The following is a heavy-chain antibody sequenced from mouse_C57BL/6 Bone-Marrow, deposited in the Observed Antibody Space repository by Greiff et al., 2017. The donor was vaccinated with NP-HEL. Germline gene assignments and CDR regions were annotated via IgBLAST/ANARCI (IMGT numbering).Heavy chain of an antibody. CDR3: AIRFWYFDV. J-gene: IGHJ1*03. Sequence: QVQLQQPGAELVKPGASVKLSCKASGYTFTSYWMQWVKQRPGQGLEWIGEIDPSDSYTNYNQKFKGKATLTVDTSSSTAYMQLSSLTSEDSAVYYCAIRFWYFDVWGTGTTVTVSS. CDR1: GYTFTSYW. CDR2: IDPSDSYT. V-gene: IGHV1-50*01.